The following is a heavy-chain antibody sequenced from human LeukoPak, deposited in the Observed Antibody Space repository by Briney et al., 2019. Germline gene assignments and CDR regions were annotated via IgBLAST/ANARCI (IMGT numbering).Heavy chain of an antibody. Sequence: GGSLRLSCEASGFTFGNFGMTWVRQAPGKGLQWVSGITGSSTWTYYAASVKGRFTVSRDNSQNTLHLQMNSLRADETAVYYCARELVSSGTGYFDLWGRGTLVTVSS. CDR1: GFTFGNFG. CDR2: ITGSSTWT. D-gene: IGHD3-10*01. CDR3: ARELVSSGTGYFDL. V-gene: IGHV3-23*01. J-gene: IGHJ2*01.